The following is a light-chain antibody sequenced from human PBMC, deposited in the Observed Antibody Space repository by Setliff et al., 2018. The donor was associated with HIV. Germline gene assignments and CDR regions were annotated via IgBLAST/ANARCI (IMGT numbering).Light chain of an antibody. CDR2: DNY. CDR1: TSNIGSND. Sequence: QSVLPQPPSVSAAPGQKVTISCSGSTSNIGSNDVSWYRQLPGRAPKLLIYDNYNRPSGISDRFLGSKSGTSATLGITGLQTGDEADYYCGTWDTSLTALVFGTGTKVTVL. V-gene: IGLV1-51*01. J-gene: IGLJ1*01. CDR3: GTWDTSLTALV.